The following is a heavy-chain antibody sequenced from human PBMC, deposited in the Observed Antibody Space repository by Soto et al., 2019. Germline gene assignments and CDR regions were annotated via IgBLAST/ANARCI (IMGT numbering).Heavy chain of an antibody. CDR2: ISGSGGST. CDR3: AKDRAYYDSSVYYYD. D-gene: IGHD3-22*01. J-gene: IGHJ4*02. Sequence: EVQLLESGGGLVQPGGSLRLSCAASGFTFSSYAMSWVRQAPGKGLEWVSAISGSGGSTYYADSVKGRFNISRDNSKNTLYLQMNSLRAESTAVYYCAKDRAYYDSSVYYYDWGQGTLVTVSS. V-gene: IGHV3-23*01. CDR1: GFTFSSYA.